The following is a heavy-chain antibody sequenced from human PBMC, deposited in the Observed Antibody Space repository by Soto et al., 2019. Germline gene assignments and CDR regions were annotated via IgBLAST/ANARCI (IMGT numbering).Heavy chain of an antibody. Sequence: QVQLQQWGAGLLKPSETLSLTCAVYGGSFSGYYWSWIRQPPGKGLEWIGEINHSGSTNYNPSLKSRGTISVDTSKNQFSLKLSSVTAADTAVYYCARGRYYGSGSYPLFDYWGQGTLVTVSS. D-gene: IGHD3-10*01. CDR1: GGSFSGYY. CDR2: INHSGST. CDR3: ARGRYYGSGSYPLFDY. J-gene: IGHJ4*02. V-gene: IGHV4-34*01.